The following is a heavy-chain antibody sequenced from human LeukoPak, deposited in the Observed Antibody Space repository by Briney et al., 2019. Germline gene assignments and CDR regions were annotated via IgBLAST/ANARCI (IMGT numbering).Heavy chain of an antibody. D-gene: IGHD2-15*01. V-gene: IGHV3-21*01. J-gene: IGHJ3*02. CDR3: ARGYCSGGTCYWAACDI. Sequence: GGSLRLSCAASGFTFSSYTMNWVRQAPGKGLEWVSSISDSSSYIYYADSVKGRFTISRDNATNSLYLQMNSLRAEDTAVYYCARGYCSGGTCYWAACDIWGQGTLVTVSS. CDR2: ISDSSSYI. CDR1: GFTFSSYT.